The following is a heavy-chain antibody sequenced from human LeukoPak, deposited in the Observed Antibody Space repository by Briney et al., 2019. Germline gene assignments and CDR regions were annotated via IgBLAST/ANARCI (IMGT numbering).Heavy chain of an antibody. CDR2: INHSRST. J-gene: IGHJ4*02. D-gene: IGHD4-11*01. V-gene: IGHV4-34*01. CDR1: GGSFSGYY. Sequence: KPSETLSLTCAVYGGSFSGYYWSWIRQPPGKGLEWIGEINHSRSTDYNPSLKSRVTISVDTSKNQFSLKLSSVTAADTAVYYCARRRRLASYFDYWGQGTLVTVSS. CDR3: ARRRRLASYFDY.